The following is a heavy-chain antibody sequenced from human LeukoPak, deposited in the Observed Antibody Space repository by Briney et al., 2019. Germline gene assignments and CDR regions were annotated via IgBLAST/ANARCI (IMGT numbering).Heavy chain of an antibody. Sequence: PQTLSLTCTVSGGSISSGDYYWSWIRQPPGEGLEWIGYIYYSGSTYYNPSLKSRVTISVDTSKNQFSLKLSSVTAADTAVYYCARASRVAGRFDPWGQGTLVTVSS. CDR2: IYYSGST. D-gene: IGHD6-19*01. J-gene: IGHJ5*02. CDR1: GGSISSGDYY. CDR3: ARASRVAGRFDP. V-gene: IGHV4-30-4*01.